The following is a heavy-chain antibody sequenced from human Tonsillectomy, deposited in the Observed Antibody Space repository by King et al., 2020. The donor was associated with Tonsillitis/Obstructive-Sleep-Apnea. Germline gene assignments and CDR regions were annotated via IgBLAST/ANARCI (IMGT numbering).Heavy chain of an antibody. CDR3: TRGTITIFGVVINFDY. CDR1: GFTFGDYA. V-gene: IGHV3-49*05. Sequence: VQLVESGGGLVKPGRSLRLSCTASGFTFGDYAMSWFRQAPGKGLEWVGFIRSKAYGGTTEYAASVKGRFTISRDDSKSIAYPQMNSLKTEDTAVYYCTRGTITIFGVVINFDYWGQGTLVTVSS. D-gene: IGHD3-3*01. J-gene: IGHJ4*02. CDR2: IRSKAYGGTT.